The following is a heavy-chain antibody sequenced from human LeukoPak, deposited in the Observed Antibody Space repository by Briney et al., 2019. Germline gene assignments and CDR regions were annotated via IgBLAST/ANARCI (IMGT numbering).Heavy chain of an antibody. CDR2: ISSSSSYI. Sequence: GGSLRLSCAASGFTFSSYSMNWVRQAPGKGLEWVSFISSSSSYIYYANSVKGRFTISRDNAKNSLYLQMNSLRAEDSAVYYCARGASEYYYDSSGSELGYWGQGTLVTVSS. CDR1: GFTFSSYS. V-gene: IGHV3-21*01. CDR3: ARGASEYYYDSSGSELGY. D-gene: IGHD3-22*01. J-gene: IGHJ4*02.